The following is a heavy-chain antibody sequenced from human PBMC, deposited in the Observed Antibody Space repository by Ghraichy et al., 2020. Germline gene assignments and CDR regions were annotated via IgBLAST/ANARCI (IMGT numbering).Heavy chain of an antibody. CDR2: IPSDGNNK. D-gene: IGHD3-10*01. CDR1: GFTFSYYG. J-gene: IGHJ5*02. Sequence: GESLRLSWAASGFTFSYYGMHWVRQAPGKGLEWVAIIPSDGNNKFYADSMKGRFTISRDNSKNTVYLQMNSLRPEDTAIYYCARDLSGRFDPWGQGTLVTVSS. CDR3: ARDLSGRFDP. V-gene: IGHV3-30*03.